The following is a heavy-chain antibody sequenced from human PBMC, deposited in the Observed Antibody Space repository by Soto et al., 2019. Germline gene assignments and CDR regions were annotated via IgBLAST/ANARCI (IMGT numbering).Heavy chain of an antibody. D-gene: IGHD3-9*01. CDR3: ARVFYYDILTGKSYNMDV. V-gene: IGHV3-7*05. CDR1: GFTFSNYW. CDR2: IKQDGSET. J-gene: IGHJ6*02. Sequence: GGSLRLSCAASGFTFSNYWMTWVRQAAGKGLEWVANIKQDGSETYYVDSVKGRFTISRDNSKNTLYLQMNSLRAEDTAVYYCARVFYYDILTGKSYNMDVWGQGTTVTVSS.